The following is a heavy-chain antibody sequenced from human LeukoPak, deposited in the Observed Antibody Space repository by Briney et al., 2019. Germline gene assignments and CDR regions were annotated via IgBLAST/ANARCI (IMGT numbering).Heavy chain of an antibody. Sequence: PGRSLRLSCAASGFTFSSYGMHWVRQAPGKGLELVAVIWFDGSNKYYADSVKGRFTISRDNSKNTLYLQMNSLRAEDTAVYYCAKAYWEDTAMEDYFDYWGQGTLVTVSS. CDR3: AKAYWEDTAMEDYFDY. J-gene: IGHJ4*02. CDR1: GFTFSSYG. D-gene: IGHD5-18*01. V-gene: IGHV3-33*06. CDR2: IWFDGSNK.